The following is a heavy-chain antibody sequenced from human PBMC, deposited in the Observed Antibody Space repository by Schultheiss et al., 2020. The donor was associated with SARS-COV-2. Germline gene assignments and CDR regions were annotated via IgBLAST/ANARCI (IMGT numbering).Heavy chain of an antibody. CDR3: ARSGPYSSSWYVFAKPYYYYYGMDV. CDR1: GYTFTSYA. CDR2: INPNSGGT. J-gene: IGHJ6*02. V-gene: IGHV1-2*02. D-gene: IGHD6-13*01. Sequence: ASVKVSCKASGYTFTSYAMNWVRQAPGQGLEWMGWINPNSGGTNYAQKFQGRVTMTRNTSISTAYMELSSLRSEDTAVYYCARSGPYSSSWYVFAKPYYYYYGMDVWGQGTTVTVSS.